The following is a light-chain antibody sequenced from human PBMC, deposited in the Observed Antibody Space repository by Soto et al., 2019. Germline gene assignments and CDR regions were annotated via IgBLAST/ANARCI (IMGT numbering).Light chain of an antibody. CDR3: QQYNSYSRT. Sequence: DIQMTQSPSSLSASVGDRVTITCRASQSVSDWLAWYQHKPGKTPKLLIYKASSLESGVPSRFSGSGSGTEFTLTISSLQPDDFATYYCQQYNSYSRTFGQGTKVDIK. J-gene: IGKJ1*01. CDR2: KAS. CDR1: QSVSDW. V-gene: IGKV1-5*03.